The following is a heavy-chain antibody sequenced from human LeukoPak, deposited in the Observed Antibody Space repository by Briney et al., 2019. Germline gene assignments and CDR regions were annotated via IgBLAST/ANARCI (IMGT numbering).Heavy chain of an antibody. CDR2: IYHSGST. CDR3: ARRHLPSGSIDS. Sequence: PGGSLRLSCAASAFTVSSSYMSWVRQAAGKGLEWISIIYHSGSTNYADSVKARFTIYRENSKNTLFLQMNSLRAEHTAVYYCARRHLPSGSIDSWGQGNLVPVAS. V-gene: IGHV3-53*01. CDR1: AFTVSSSY. J-gene: IGHJ4*02.